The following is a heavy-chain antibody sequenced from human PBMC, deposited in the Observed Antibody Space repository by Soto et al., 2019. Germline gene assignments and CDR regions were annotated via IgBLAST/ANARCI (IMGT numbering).Heavy chain of an antibody. CDR1: LFTFSTHA. D-gene: IGHD3-16*01. CDR3: ARDARNADYDY. J-gene: IGHJ4*02. Sequence: GGSLLLFFAVSLFTFSTHAMNWVRQAPGKGLEWVAYIHGTRSIIYYADSVKGRFTISRDNAKNSLFLQMDSLRDEDPAVYYCARDARNADYDYWGQGTLVTVSS. CDR2: IHGTRSII. V-gene: IGHV3-48*02.